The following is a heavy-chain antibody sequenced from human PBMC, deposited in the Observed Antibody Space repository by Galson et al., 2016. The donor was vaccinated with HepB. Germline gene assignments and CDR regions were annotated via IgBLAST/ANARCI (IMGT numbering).Heavy chain of an antibody. CDR3: VRPRLGYYASGSYESDSYFDF. V-gene: IGHV5-51*01. J-gene: IGHJ4*01. D-gene: IGHD3-10*01. Sequence: QSGAEVKEPGKSLKISYKTSGYSFTSFWIGWVRQVPGKGLEWMGVIYPRDSETRYSPSFQGQVTISADTSITTAFLQWSSLKASDTAVYFCVRPRLGYYASGSYESDSYFDFWGQGTLVTVSS. CDR1: GYSFTSFW. CDR2: IYPRDSET.